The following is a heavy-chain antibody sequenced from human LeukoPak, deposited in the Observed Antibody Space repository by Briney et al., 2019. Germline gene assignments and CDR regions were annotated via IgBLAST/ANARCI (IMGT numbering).Heavy chain of an antibody. V-gene: IGHV3-21*01. J-gene: IGHJ4*02. CDR1: GFTFSSYS. D-gene: IGHD6-19*01. CDR2: ISSSSSYI. Sequence: KSGGSLRLSCAASGFTFSSYSMNWVRQAPGKGLEWVSSISSSSSYIYYADSVKGRFTISRDNAKNSLYLQMNSLRAEDTAVYYCARDEGAVAVPYYFDYWGQGTLVTVSS. CDR3: ARDEGAVAVPYYFDY.